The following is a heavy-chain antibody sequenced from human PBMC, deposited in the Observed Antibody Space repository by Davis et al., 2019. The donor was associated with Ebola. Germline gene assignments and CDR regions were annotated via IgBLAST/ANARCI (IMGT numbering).Heavy chain of an antibody. Sequence: PSETLSLTCTVSGDSIGSYYWTWIRQPAGKGLEWIGCIYPSGSNNYNPSLKGRIIMSVDMSKNLLSLKLSSVTAADTAVYYCARRHYYGRYYYGMDVWGQGTTVTVSS. V-gene: IGHV4-4*07. J-gene: IGHJ6*02. D-gene: IGHD3-10*01. CDR1: GDSIGSYY. CDR2: IYPSGSN. CDR3: ARRHYYGRYYYGMDV.